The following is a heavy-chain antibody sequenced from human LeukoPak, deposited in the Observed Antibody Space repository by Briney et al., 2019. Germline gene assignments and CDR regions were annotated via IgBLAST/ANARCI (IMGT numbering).Heavy chain of an antibody. V-gene: IGHV4-39*01. CDR1: GFTFSSYSMN. J-gene: IGHJ3*02. CDR2: IYYSGST. CDR3: ARHPRYSAYVFGQGAFDI. D-gene: IGHD5-12*01. Sequence: PGGSLRPSCAASGFTFSSYSMNWVRQPPGKGLEWIGSIYYSGSTYYNPSLKSRVTISVDTSKNQFSLKLSSVTAADTSVYYCARHPRYSAYVFGQGAFDIWGQGTMVTVSS.